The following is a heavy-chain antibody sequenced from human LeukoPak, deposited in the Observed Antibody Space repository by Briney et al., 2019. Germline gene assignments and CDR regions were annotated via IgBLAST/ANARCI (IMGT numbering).Heavy chain of an antibody. CDR2: MYSGGST. V-gene: IGHV3-66*01. D-gene: IGHD2-2*01. J-gene: IGHJ6*02. CDR3: AREQVVVGRGYYGMDV. Sequence: GGSLRLSCAASGFTFSSYSMNWVRQAPGKGLEWVSVMYSGGSTFYGDSVKGRFTISRDNSMNTLYLQMNSLRVDDTAVYYCAREQVVVGRGYYGMDVWGQGTTVTVSS. CDR1: GFTFSSYS.